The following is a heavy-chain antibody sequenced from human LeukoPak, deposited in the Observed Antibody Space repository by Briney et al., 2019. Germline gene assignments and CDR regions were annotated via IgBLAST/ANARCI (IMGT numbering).Heavy chain of an antibody. CDR3: AEGGYCSGGSCYLFDY. CDR1: GFTFSSYS. Sequence: AGGSLRLSCAASGFTFSSYSMNWVRQAPGKGLEWVSSISSSSSYIYYADSVKGRFTISRDNAKNSLYLQMNSLRAEDTAVYYCAEGGYCSGGSCYLFDYWGQGTLVTVSS. CDR2: ISSSSSYI. J-gene: IGHJ4*02. D-gene: IGHD2-15*01. V-gene: IGHV3-21*01.